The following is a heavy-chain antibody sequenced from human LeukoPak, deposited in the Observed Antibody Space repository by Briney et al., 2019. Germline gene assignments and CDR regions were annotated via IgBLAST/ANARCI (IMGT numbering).Heavy chain of an antibody. D-gene: IGHD2-15*01. CDR1: GFTFDDYA. V-gene: IGHV3-9*01. CDR2: ISWNSGSI. CDR3: AKTVVVAATEDEYYFDY. J-gene: IGHJ4*02. Sequence: GGSLRLSCAASGFTFDDYAMHWVRQAPGKGLEWVSGISWNSGSIGYADSVKGRFTISRDNAKNSLYLQMNSLRAEDTALYYCAKTVVVAATEDEYYFDYWGQGTLVTVSS.